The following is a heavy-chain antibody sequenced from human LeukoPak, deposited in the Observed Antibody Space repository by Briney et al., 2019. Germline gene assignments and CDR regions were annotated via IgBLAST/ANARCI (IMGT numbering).Heavy chain of an antibody. CDR2: IYYSGST. CDR1: GGSISSGGYY. V-gene: IGHV4-31*03. J-gene: IGHJ5*02. CDR3: ARNGDYSSSSLLNWFDP. Sequence: PSETLSLTCTVSGGSISSGGYYWSWIRQHPGKGLEWIGYIYYSGSTYYNPSLKSRVTISVDTSKNQFSLKLSSLTAADTALYYCARNGDYSSSSLLNWFDPWGQGTLVTVSS. D-gene: IGHD4-17*01.